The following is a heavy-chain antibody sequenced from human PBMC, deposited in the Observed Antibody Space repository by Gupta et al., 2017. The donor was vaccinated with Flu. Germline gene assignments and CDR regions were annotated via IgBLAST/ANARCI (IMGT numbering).Heavy chain of an antibody. CDR2: SYYSGST. Sequence: ISSGGYFWSWIRQHPGKGLEWIGYSYYSGSTYYNPSLKSRVTISVDTSKKQFSLKLSSVTAADTAVYYCARGPDYGDYYYYYAMDVWGQGTTVTVSS. V-gene: IGHV4-31*02. D-gene: IGHD4-17*01. CDR1: ISSGGYF. J-gene: IGHJ6*02. CDR3: ARGPDYGDYYYYYAMDV.